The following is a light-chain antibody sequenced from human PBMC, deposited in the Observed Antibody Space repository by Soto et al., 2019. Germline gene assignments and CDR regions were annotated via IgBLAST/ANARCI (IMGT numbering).Light chain of an antibody. CDR1: QSISSNF. CDR3: QQYGSSYA. Sequence: ENVLTQSPGTLSLSPGERATLSCRASQSISSNFLAWYQQKLGQAPRLLIYGASNRIPGVPDRFSGSGSGTDFTLTISRLEPEDFAVYYCQQYGSSYAFGQGTKLEIK. J-gene: IGKJ2*01. V-gene: IGKV3-20*01. CDR2: GAS.